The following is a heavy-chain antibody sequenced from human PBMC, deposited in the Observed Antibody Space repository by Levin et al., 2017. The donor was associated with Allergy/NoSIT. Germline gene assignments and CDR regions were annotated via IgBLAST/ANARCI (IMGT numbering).Heavy chain of an antibody. D-gene: IGHD3-10*02. V-gene: IGHV1-2*02. CDR2: INPNSGGT. CDR3: AREITKGVYGVRNWFDP. J-gene: IGHJ5*02. CDR1: GYTFTGYY. Sequence: GESLKISCKASGYTFTGYYMHWVRQAPGQGLEWMGWINPNSGGTNYAQKFQGRVTMTRDTSISTAYMELSRLRSDDTAVYYCAREITKGVYGVRNWFDPWGQGTLVTVSS.